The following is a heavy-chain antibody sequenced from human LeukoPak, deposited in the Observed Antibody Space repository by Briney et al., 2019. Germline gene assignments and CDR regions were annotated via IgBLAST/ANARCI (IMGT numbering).Heavy chain of an antibody. V-gene: IGHV3-30-3*01. CDR3: ASLTGTTES. D-gene: IGHD1-7*01. CDR2: ISYDGSNK. CDR1: GITLSSYA. J-gene: IGHJ4*02. Sequence: PGGSLRLSCAASGITLSSYAMHWVRQAPGKGLEWVAVISYDGSNKYYADSVKGRFTISRDNSKNTLYLQMNSLRAEDTAVYYCASLTGTTESWGQGTLVTVSS.